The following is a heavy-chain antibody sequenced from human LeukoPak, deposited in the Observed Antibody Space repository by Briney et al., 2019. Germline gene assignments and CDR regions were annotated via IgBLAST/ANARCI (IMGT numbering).Heavy chain of an antibody. D-gene: IGHD6-13*01. V-gene: IGHV1-2*02. J-gene: IGHJ2*01. CDR3: ARSYVAAVLLDL. Sequence: GGSVKVSCKASGYTFTGFYMHWVRQAPGQGLEWMGWINPNSGDTNYAQKFQGRVTMTRDTSISTAYMELTRLRSDDTAVYYCARSYVAAVLLDLWGRGTLVTV. CDR2: INPNSGDT. CDR1: GYTFTGFY.